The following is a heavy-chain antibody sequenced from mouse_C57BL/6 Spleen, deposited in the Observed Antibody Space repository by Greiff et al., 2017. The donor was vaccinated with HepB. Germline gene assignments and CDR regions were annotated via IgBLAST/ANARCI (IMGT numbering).Heavy chain of an antibody. V-gene: IGHV5-4*01. CDR2: ISDGGSYT. Sequence: VQGVESGGGLVKPGGSLKLSCAASGFTFSSYAMSWVRQTPEKRLEWVATISDGGSYTYYPDNVKGRFTISRDNAKNNLYLQMSHLKSEDTAMYYCAREKSNYDAMDYWGQGTSVTVSS. D-gene: IGHD2-5*01. CDR1: GFTFSSYA. CDR3: AREKSNYDAMDY. J-gene: IGHJ4*01.